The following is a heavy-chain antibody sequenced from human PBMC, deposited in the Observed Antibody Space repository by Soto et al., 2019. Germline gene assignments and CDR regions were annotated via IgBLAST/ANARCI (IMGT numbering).Heavy chain of an antibody. V-gene: IGHV1-2*02. CDR3: ARGIYSGSFLVGCEI. CDR1: GYTFTNYY. CDR2: YNPKNDVA. Sequence: QVQLVQSGAEMKKPGASVTVSCKTSGYTFTNYYIHWVRQAPGQGLEWMGWYNPKNDVAHYAQRFQGRVTMTRDTSISTAYLELSSLRSDDTAIYYCARGIYSGSFLVGCEIWGQGTMVTVSP. J-gene: IGHJ3*02. D-gene: IGHD1-26*01.